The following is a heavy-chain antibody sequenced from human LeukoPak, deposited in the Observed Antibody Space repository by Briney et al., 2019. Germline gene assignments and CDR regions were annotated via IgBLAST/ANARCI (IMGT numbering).Heavy chain of an antibody. Sequence: SETLSLTCTVSGVSVSNFYWSWIRQPAGRGLEWIGRIYTNGNTNYSPSLKSRVTMSADTSKNQLSLKLTSVTAADTAVYYCARAFSESGVHYYYYGMDVWGQGTTVTVSS. CDR2: IYTNGNT. CDR1: GVSVSNFY. D-gene: IGHD2/OR15-2a*01. J-gene: IGHJ6*02. CDR3: ARAFSESGVHYYYYGMDV. V-gene: IGHV4-4*07.